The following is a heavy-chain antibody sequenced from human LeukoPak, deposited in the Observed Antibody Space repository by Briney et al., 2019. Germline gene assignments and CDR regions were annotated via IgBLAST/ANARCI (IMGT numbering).Heavy chain of an antibody. D-gene: IGHD4-17*01. CDR2: IYSGGIS. CDR1: GFAVSNNY. V-gene: IGHV3-53*01. Sequence: GGSLRLSCAASGFAVSNNYMGWARQAPGKGPEWVSLIYSGGISYYVDSVKGRFTISRDNSKNTLYLQMNSLRAEDTAVYYCARAPYGDYAGDYYYGMDVWGQGTTVTVSS. J-gene: IGHJ6*02. CDR3: ARAPYGDYAGDYYYGMDV.